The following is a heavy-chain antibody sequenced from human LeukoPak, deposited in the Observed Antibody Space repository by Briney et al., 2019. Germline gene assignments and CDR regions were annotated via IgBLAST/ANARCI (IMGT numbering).Heavy chain of an antibody. CDR1: GGSISSYY. CDR2: IYYSGST. CDR3: ARGGHFDSSGSRFDP. D-gene: IGHD3-22*01. V-gene: IGHV4-59*12. Sequence: PSETLSLTCTVSGGSISSYYWSWIRQPPGKGLEWIGYIYYSGSTNYNPSLKSRVTISVDTSKNQFSLKLSSVTAADTAVYYCARGGHFDSSGSRFDPWGQGTLVTVSS. J-gene: IGHJ5*02.